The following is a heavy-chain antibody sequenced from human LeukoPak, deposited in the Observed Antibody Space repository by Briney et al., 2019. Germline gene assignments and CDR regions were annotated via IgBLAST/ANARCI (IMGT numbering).Heavy chain of an antibody. J-gene: IGHJ5*02. CDR1: GGSISSGSYY. D-gene: IGHD3-10*01. CDR2: IYTSGST. V-gene: IGHV4-61*02. Sequence: PSQTLSLTCTVSGGSISSGSYYWSWIRQPAGKGLEWIGRIYTSGSTNYNPSLKSRVTISVDTSKNQFSLKLSSVTAADTAVYYCAGGSRYGSGMFWFDPWGQGTLVTVSS. CDR3: AGGSRYGSGMFWFDP.